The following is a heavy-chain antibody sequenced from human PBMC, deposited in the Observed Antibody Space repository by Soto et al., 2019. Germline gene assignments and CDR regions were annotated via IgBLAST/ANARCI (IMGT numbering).Heavy chain of an antibody. CDR2: IYYSGST. CDR3: AIRGGIATPSGVSSWFDP. CDR1: GGSISSGDYY. D-gene: IGHD6-13*01. J-gene: IGHJ5*02. V-gene: IGHV4-30-4*01. Sequence: SETLSLTCTVSGGSISSGDYYWSWIRQPPGKGLEWIGYIYYSGSTYYNPSLKSRVTISVDTSKNQFSLKLSSVTAADTAVYYCAIRGGIATPSGVSSWFDPWGQGTLVTVSS.